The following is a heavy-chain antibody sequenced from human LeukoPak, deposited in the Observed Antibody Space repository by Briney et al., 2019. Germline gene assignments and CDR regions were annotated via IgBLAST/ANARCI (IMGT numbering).Heavy chain of an antibody. J-gene: IGHJ4*02. CDR2: VFSSGST. D-gene: IGHD5-24*01. V-gene: IGHV4-59*01. CDR3: TRRRRDGYNFDL. CDR1: GGSISSYY. Sequence: PSETLSLTCTVSGGSISSYYWSWIRQPPGKGLEWIGYVFSSGSTTYNPSLKSRVTISVDTSKNQFSLELSSVTAADTAMYYCTRRRRDGYNFDLRGQGTLVTVSS.